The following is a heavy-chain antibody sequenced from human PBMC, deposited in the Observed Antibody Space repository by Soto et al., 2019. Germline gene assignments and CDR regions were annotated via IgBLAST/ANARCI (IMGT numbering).Heavy chain of an antibody. CDR1: GGTFSSYA. CDR2: IIPIFGTA. CDR3: ARVGYSSSWYGWFDP. D-gene: IGHD6-13*01. V-gene: IGHV1-69*13. Sequence: SVKVSCKASGGTFSSYAISWVRQAPGQGLEWMGGIIPIFGTANYAQKFQGRVTITADESTSTAYMELSSLRSEDAAVYYCARVGYSSSWYGWFDPWGQGTLVTVSS. J-gene: IGHJ5*02.